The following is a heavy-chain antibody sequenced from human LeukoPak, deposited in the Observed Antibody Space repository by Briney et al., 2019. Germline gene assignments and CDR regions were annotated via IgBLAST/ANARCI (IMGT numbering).Heavy chain of an antibody. V-gene: IGHV4-59*13. CDR2: ISNRGST. D-gene: IGHD3-10*01. Sequence: SETLSLTCSVSGASINNYHWSWIRQSPGKGLEWLEFISNRGSTYYSASLKSRVTISVDESKNHFSLNLRSVTAADTALYYCARYNTLKRGVSAVDYWGQVTLVTV. J-gene: IGHJ4*02. CDR1: GASINNYH. CDR3: ARYNTLKRGVSAVDY.